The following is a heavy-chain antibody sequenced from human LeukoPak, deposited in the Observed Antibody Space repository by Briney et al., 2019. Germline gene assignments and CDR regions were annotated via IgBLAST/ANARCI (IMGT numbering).Heavy chain of an antibody. CDR3: ARGTRWLFDL. Sequence: SETLSLTCTVSGDSISNYYWSWIRQPPGKGLEWIGYIYYSGSTNYNPSLKSRVTMSVDTSKNQFSLNLRSVTAADTAVYYCARGTRWLFDLWGRGTLDTVSS. V-gene: IGHV4-59*01. D-gene: IGHD5-12*01. CDR1: GDSISNYY. J-gene: IGHJ2*01. CDR2: IYYSGST.